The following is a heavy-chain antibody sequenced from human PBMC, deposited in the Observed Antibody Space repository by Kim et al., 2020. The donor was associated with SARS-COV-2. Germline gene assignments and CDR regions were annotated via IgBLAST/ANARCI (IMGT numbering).Heavy chain of an antibody. D-gene: IGHD2-2*01. CDR3: ARGVVPAAVSDP. J-gene: IGHJ5*02. V-gene: IGHV4-34*01. CDR2: INHSGST. CDR1: GGSFSGYY. Sequence: SETLSLTCAVYGGSFSGYYWSWIRQPPGKGLEWIGEINHSGSTNYNPSLKSRVTISVDTSKNQFSLKLSSVTAADTAVYYCARGVVPAAVSDPWGQGTLVTVSS.